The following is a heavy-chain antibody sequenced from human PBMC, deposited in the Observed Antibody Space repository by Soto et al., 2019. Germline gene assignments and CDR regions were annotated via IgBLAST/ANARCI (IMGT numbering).Heavy chain of an antibody. D-gene: IGHD3-9*01. Sequence: ASVKVSCKVSGYTLTELSMHWVRQAPGKGLEWMGGFDPEDGETIYAQKLQGRVTMTKDTSTDTAYMELSSLRSEDTATYYCARVQNYDILTGSSHSIDVWGQGTTVTVSS. CDR3: ARVQNYDILTGSSHSIDV. V-gene: IGHV1-24*01. CDR1: GYTLTELS. CDR2: FDPEDGET. J-gene: IGHJ6*02.